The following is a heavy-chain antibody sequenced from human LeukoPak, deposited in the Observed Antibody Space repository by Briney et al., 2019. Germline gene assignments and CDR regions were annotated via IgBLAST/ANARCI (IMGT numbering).Heavy chain of an antibody. D-gene: IGHD2-15*01. J-gene: IGHJ4*02. V-gene: IGHV3-7*01. Sequence: GGSLRLSCAASGFTFSSYWMCWVRQAPGKGLEWVAIIKQDGSDKYYVDSVEGRFIISRDNAKNSLYLQMNSLRAEDTAVYYCLTSTRSHRFDYWGQGTLVTVSS. CDR3: LTSTRSHRFDY. CDR2: IKQDGSDK. CDR1: GFTFSSYW.